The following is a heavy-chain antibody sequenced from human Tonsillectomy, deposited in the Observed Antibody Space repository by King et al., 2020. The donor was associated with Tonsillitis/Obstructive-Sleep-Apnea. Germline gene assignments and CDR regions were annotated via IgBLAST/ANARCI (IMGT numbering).Heavy chain of an antibody. D-gene: IGHD2-2*01. J-gene: IGHJ5*02. CDR1: GGSISSSNW. V-gene: IGHV4-4*02. Sequence: VQLQESGPGLVKPSGTLSLNCAVSGGSISSSNWWSWVRQPPGKGLEWIGEIYHSVSTNYSPSLKSPGTISMDKAKNQFPLRLTSLTAADTSEYYCARKGCSSTTCYAHLFDPWGRGTQVTVSS. CDR3: ARKGCSSTTCYAHLFDP. CDR2: IYHSVST.